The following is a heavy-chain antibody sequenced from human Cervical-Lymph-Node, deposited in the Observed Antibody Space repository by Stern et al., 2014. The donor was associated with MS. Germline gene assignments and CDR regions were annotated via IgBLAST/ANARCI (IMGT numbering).Heavy chain of an antibody. CDR1: CGSISSYY. V-gene: IGHV4-59*01. CDR2: IYYSGST. J-gene: IGHJ5*02. Sequence: QVQLQESGPGLVKPSETLSLTCTVSCGSISSYYWSWIRQPPGKGLEWIGYIYYSGSTNYNPSLKSRVTISVDTSKNQFSLKLSSVTAADTAVYYCARGATQAFDPWGQGTLVTVSS. CDR3: ARGATQAFDP.